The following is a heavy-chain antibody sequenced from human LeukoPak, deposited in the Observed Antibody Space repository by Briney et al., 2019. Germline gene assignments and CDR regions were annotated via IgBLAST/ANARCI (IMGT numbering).Heavy chain of an antibody. D-gene: IGHD6-19*01. CDR1: GGSVSSGSYY. CDR3: ARGVGQQWLAKPYYFDY. V-gene: IGHV4-61*01. J-gene: IGHJ4*02. CDR2: IYYSGST. Sequence: SETLSLTCTVSGGSVSSGSYYWSWIRQPPGKGLEWIGYIYYSGSTNYNPSLKSRVTISVDTSKNQFSLKLSSVTAADTAVYYCARGVGQQWLAKPYYFDYWGQGTLVTVSS.